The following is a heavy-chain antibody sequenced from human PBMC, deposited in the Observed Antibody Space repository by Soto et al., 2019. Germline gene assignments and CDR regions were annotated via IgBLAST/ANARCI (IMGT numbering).Heavy chain of an antibody. CDR2: IYYSGST. V-gene: IGHV4-61*08. Sequence: SETLSLTCTVSGASVSSGAYYWNWIRQPPGKGLEWIGFIYYSGSTNYNPSLKSRVTISVDTSKNQFSLNLSSVTAADTAVYYCARSHSGYDFGSRNSFDYWGQGSLVTVSS. CDR3: ARSHSGYDFGSRNSFDY. J-gene: IGHJ4*02. CDR1: GASVSSGAYY. D-gene: IGHD5-12*01.